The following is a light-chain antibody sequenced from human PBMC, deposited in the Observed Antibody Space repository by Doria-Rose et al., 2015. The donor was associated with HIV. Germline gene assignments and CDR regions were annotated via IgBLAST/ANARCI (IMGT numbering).Light chain of an antibody. CDR2: KAS. J-gene: IGKJ2*01. CDR1: QSISTW. CDR3: QHYQSYPYT. Sequence: DIQMTQSPSTLSASVGDRVTITCRASQSISTWLAWYQQKPGKAPKLLIYKASSLESGVPSRFSGSGSGTEFTLTISSLQPDDFASYYCQHYQSYPYTVGQGTKLEIK. V-gene: IGKV1-5*03.